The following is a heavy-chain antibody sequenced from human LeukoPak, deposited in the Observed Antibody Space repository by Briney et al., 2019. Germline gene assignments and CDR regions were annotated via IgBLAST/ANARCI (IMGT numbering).Heavy chain of an antibody. V-gene: IGHV4-39*01. Sequence: PPETLSLTCTVSGGSISSSSYYWGWIRQPPGKGLEWIGSIYYSGSTYYNPSLKSRVTISVDTSKNQFSLKLSSVTAADTAVYYCARAQPPQGMIVVAYFDYWGQGTLVTVSS. D-gene: IGHD3-22*01. J-gene: IGHJ4*02. CDR1: GGSISSSSYY. CDR2: IYYSGST. CDR3: ARAQPPQGMIVVAYFDY.